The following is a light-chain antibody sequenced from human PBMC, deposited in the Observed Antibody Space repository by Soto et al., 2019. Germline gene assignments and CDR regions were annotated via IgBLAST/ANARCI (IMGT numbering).Light chain of an antibody. CDR3: SSYTSSSTHVV. CDR1: RSDVGAYNY. Sequence: QSVLTQPASVSGSPGQSIAISCTGTRSDVGAYNYVSWYQQHPGKAPKLMISEVTNRPSGVSDRFSGSKSGNTASLTISGLQAEDEADYYCSSYTSSSTHVVFGGGTKLTVL. CDR2: EVT. J-gene: IGLJ2*01. V-gene: IGLV2-14*01.